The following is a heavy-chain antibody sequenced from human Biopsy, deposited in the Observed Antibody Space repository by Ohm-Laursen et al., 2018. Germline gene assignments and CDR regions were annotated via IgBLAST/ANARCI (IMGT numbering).Heavy chain of an antibody. CDR3: ARWETTLGRSLDS. CDR1: GYTFNSHD. D-gene: IGHD1-26*01. Sequence: GASVKVSCKASGYTFNSHDINWVRQATGQGLEWMGWMSPNTGNTVYAQRFQDRVTMTSDTSTGTAYMELTSLTSDDTAVYFCARWETTLGRSLDSWGQGTLVAVSS. J-gene: IGHJ4*02. V-gene: IGHV1-8*01. CDR2: MSPNTGNT.